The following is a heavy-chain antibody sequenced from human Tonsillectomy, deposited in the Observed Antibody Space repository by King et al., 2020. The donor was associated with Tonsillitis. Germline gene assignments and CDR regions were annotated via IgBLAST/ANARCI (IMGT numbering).Heavy chain of an antibody. D-gene: IGHD3-16*01. V-gene: IGHV1-2*02. J-gene: IGHJ3*02. CDR2: INPKSGGT. CDR3: AREAGLI. Sequence: LVQSGAEVKKPGASVKVSCRTSGYTFTAYYIHWVRQAPGQGLEWMGLINPKSGGTNYAQNFQGRVTMTRDTSISTVYMALGRLRSDDTAVYYCAREAGLIWGPGTIVTVSS. CDR1: GYTFTAYY.